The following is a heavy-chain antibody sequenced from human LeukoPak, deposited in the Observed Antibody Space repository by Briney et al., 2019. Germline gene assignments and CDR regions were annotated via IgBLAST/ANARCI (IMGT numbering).Heavy chain of an antibody. CDR2: ISYDGSNK. Sequence: PGRSLRLSCAASGFTFSSYGMHWVRQAPGKGLEWVAVISYDGSNKYYADSVKGRFTISRDNSKHTLYLQMNSLRAEDTAVYYCAKSFFSRDCSTSCYLNSDYWGRGTLVTVSS. CDR3: AKSFFSRDCSTSCYLNSDY. CDR1: GFTFSSYG. V-gene: IGHV3-30*18. J-gene: IGHJ4*02. D-gene: IGHD2-2*01.